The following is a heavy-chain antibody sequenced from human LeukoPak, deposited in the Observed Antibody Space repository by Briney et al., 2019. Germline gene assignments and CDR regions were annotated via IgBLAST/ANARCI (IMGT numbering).Heavy chain of an antibody. CDR2: ISSSGSTI. J-gene: IGHJ4*02. D-gene: IGHD3-3*01. Sequence: GGSLRLSCAASGFTFSDYYMSWIRQAPGKGLEWVSYISSSGSTIYYADSVKGRFTISRDNAKNSLYLQMNSLRAEDTAVYYCARVNYAFWSGYSRREYSFDYWGQGTLVTVSS. CDR1: GFTFSDYY. CDR3: ARVNYAFWSGYSRREYSFDY. V-gene: IGHV3-11*01.